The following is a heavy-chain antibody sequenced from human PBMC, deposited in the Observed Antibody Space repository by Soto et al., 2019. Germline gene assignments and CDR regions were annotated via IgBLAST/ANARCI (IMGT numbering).Heavy chain of an antibody. J-gene: IGHJ4*02. CDR2: IWHDGSNK. CDR3: ARDGDANTGFGKDY. CDR1: GFMFGNYG. Sequence: GSLRLSGAASGFMFGNYGMLWVRQAPGKGLEWVALIWHDGSNKYYAESVKGRFTISRDNSKDMVYLQMNSLRAEDTAMYYCARDGDANTGFGKDYWGQGT. D-gene: IGHD3-16*01. V-gene: IGHV3-33*01.